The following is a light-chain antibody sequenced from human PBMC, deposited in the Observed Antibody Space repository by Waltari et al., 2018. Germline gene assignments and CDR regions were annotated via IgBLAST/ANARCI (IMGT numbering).Light chain of an antibody. CDR3: SSFTGTDTLVV. CDR1: NRDIGAYNY. CDR2: DVI. Sequence: QSALTQPASVSGSPGQSITISCTGTNRDIGAYNYVSWYQQHPGKAPKVIIFDVILRPSGVSNRFSGSKSGNPASLTIPGLQAEDEAHYYCSSFTGTDTLVVFGGGTKLTV. J-gene: IGLJ2*01. V-gene: IGLV2-14*03.